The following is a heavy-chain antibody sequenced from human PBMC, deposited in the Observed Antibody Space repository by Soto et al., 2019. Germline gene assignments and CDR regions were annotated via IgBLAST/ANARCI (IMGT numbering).Heavy chain of an antibody. V-gene: IGHV3-23*01. CDR3: AKHRLRGYDRVYYFDY. J-gene: IGHJ4*02. CDR2: ISGSGGST. CDR1: GFTFSSYA. D-gene: IGHD5-12*01. Sequence: GGSLRLSCAASGFTFSSYAMSWVRQAPGKGLEWVSAISGSGGSTYYADSVKGRFTISRDNSKNTLYLQMNSLRAEDTAVYYCAKHRLRGYDRVYYFDYWGQGTLVTVSS.